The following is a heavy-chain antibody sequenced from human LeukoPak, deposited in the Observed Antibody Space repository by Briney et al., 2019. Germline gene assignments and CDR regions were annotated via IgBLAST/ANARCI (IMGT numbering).Heavy chain of an antibody. V-gene: IGHV3-23*01. CDR2: ISGSVGST. J-gene: IGHJ4*02. Sequence: ALRLSCAASGFTFSSYEMNWVRQAPGKGLEWVSAISGSVGSTYYADSVKGRFTISRDNSKNTVYLQMNNLRAEDTALYYCAKERGGEFDYWGQGTLVTVSS. CDR1: GFTFSSYE. D-gene: IGHD2-21*01. CDR3: AKERGGEFDY.